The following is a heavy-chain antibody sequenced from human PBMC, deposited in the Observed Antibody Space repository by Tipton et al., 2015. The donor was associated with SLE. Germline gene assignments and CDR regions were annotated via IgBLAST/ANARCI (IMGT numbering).Heavy chain of an antibody. CDR2: IYTSGST. CDR1: GGSISSGSYY. J-gene: IGHJ6*03. Sequence: TLSLTCTVSGGSISSGSYYWSWIRQPAGKGLEWIGRIYTSGSTNYNPSLKSRVTISVDTSKNQFSLKLSSVTAADTAVYYCARGYYYYYMDVWGKGTTVTVSS. V-gene: IGHV4-61*02. CDR3: ARGYYYYYMDV.